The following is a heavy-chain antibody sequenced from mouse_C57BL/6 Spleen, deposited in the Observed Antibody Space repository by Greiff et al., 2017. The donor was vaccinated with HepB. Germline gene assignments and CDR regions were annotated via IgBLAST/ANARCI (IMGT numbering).Heavy chain of an antibody. V-gene: IGHV1-7*01. CDR1: GYTFTSYW. CDR2: INPSSGYT. J-gene: IGHJ3*01. D-gene: IGHD1-1*01. Sequence: QVHVKQSGAELAKPGASVKLSCKASGYTFTSYWMHWVKQRPGQGLEWIGYINPSSGYTKYNQKFKDKATLTADKSSSTAYMQLSSLTYEDSAVYYCAREGITTVVEGGFAYWGQGTLVTVSA. CDR3: AREGITTVVEGGFAY.